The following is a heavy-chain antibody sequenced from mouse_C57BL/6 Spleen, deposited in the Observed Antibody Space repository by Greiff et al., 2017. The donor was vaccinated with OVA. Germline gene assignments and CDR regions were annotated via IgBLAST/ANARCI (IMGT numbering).Heavy chain of an antibody. CDR1: GYTFTSYW. V-gene: IGHV1-59*01. CDR3: ARRRDDGYSWYFDV. D-gene: IGHD2-3*01. J-gene: IGHJ1*03. Sequence: VQLQQPGAELVRPGTSVKLSCKASGYTFTSYWMHWVKQRPGQGLEWIGVIDPSDSYTNYNQKFKGKATLTVDTSSSTAYMQLSSLTSEDSAVYYCARRRDDGYSWYFDVWGTGTTVTVSS. CDR2: IDPSDSYT.